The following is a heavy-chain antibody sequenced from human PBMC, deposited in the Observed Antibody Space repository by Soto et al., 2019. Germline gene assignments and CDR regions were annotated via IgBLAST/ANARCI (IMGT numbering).Heavy chain of an antibody. D-gene: IGHD5-12*01. V-gene: IGHV3-33*01. CDR3: ARGTSGLYYYYGMDV. J-gene: IGHJ6*02. CDR2: IWYDGSNK. Sequence: SLRLSFAASGFTFSSYGMHWVLHAPFNVLEWVAVIWYDGSNKYYEDSLKGRFTISRDNSKNTLYLQMNSLRAEDTAVYYCARGTSGLYYYYGMDVWGQGTTVTVSS. CDR1: GFTFSSYG.